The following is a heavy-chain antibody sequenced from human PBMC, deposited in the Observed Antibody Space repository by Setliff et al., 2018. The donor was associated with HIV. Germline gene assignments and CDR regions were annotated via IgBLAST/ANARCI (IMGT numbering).Heavy chain of an antibody. J-gene: IGHJ4*02. CDR2: ISSSSSTI. CDR3: ARDPPRGYCTNGVCHLFDY. V-gene: IGHV3-48*01. Sequence: GGSLRLSCAASGFTFSSYSMNWVRQAPGKGLEWVSYISSSSSTIYYADSVKGRFTISRDNAKNSLYLQMNSLRAEDTAVYYCARDPPRGYCTNGVCHLFDYWGQGTLVTVSS. D-gene: IGHD2-8*01. CDR1: GFTFSSYS.